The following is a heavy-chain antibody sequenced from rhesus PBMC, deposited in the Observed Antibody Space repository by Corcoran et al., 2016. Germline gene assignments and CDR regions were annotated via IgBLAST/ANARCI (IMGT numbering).Heavy chain of an antibody. CDR3: ETRYSSANSFDY. CDR1: GSTFTDYY. Sequence: VQLVQSGAEVKKPGSSVKVSCKASGSTFTDYYMHWVRQAPGKGIEGSEKSNHKTGGTNEAKKFQGRGTMTRDTSTSTAYMELSSLRSEDTAVYYCETRYSSANSFDYWGQGVLVTVSS. CDR2: SNHKTGGT. D-gene: IGHD6-31*01. J-gene: IGHJ4*01. V-gene: IGHV1-138*01.